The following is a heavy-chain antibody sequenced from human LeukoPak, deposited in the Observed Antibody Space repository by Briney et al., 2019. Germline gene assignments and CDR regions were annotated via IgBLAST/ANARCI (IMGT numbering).Heavy chain of an antibody. Sequence: SVKVSCKASGGTFSSYAISCVRQAPGQGLEWMGRIIPILGIANYAQKFQGRVTITADKSTSTAYMELSSLRSEDTAVYYCASSILEWFWFDPWGQGTLVTVSS. V-gene: IGHV1-69*04. J-gene: IGHJ5*02. CDR2: IIPILGIA. CDR3: ASSILEWFWFDP. D-gene: IGHD3-3*01. CDR1: GGTFSSYA.